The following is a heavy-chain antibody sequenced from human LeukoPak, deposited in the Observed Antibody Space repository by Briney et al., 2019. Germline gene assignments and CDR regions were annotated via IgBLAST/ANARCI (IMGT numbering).Heavy chain of an antibody. CDR1: GFTFSSYS. D-gene: IGHD6-13*01. V-gene: IGHV3-21*01. CDR2: ISSSSSYI. J-gene: IGHJ1*01. Sequence: PGGSLRLSCAASGFTFSSYSMNWVRQAPGKGLEWVSSISSSSSYIYYADSVRGRFTISRDNAKNTLYLQTNSLRAEDTAVYYCARGSYSSSWYGSEYFQHWGQGTLVTVSS. CDR3: ARGSYSSSWYGSEYFQH.